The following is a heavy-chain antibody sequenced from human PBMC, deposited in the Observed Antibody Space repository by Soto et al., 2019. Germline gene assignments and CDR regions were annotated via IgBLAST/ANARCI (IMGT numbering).Heavy chain of an antibody. Sequence: GESLKISCQCSGYTFSHFWIGWVRQLPGQGLEWMGIIYPGGHETRYSPSFLGKATVSAEKSVNTAYLQWSSLEASDSAFYFCERSPRSSPYYDVWGQGALDSVSS. V-gene: IGHV5-51*01. J-gene: IGHJ4*02. CDR2: IYPGGHET. CDR1: GYTFSHFW. CDR3: ERSPRSSPYYDV. D-gene: IGHD6-13*01.